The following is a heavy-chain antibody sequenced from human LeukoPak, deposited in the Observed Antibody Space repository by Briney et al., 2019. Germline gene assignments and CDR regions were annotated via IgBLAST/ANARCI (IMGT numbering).Heavy chain of an antibody. V-gene: IGHV4-61*02. CDR1: GGSVSSGSYY. CDR2: IYTSGST. J-gene: IGHJ6*02. CDR3: ARGLLPRRGYYYGMDV. Sequence: SETLSLTCTVSGGSVSSGSYYWSWIRQPAGKGLEWIGRIYTSGSTNYNPSLKSRVTMSVDTSKNQFSLKLSSVTAADTAAYYCARGLLPRRGYYYGMDVWGQGTTVTVSS. D-gene: IGHD3-10*01.